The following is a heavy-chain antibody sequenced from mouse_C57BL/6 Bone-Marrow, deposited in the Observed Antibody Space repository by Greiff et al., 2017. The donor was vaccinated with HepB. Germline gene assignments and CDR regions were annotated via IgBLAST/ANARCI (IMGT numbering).Heavy chain of an antibody. CDR1: GYTFTDYE. CDR2: IDPETGGT. J-gene: IGHJ2*01. Sequence: VKLQQSGAELVRPGASVTLSCKASGYTFTDYEMHWVKQTPVHGLEWIGAIDPETGGTAYNQKFKGKVILTADKSSSTAYMELRSLTSEDSAVYYCTTLGGYYFDYWGQGTTLTVSS. CDR3: TTLGGYYFDY. D-gene: IGHD3-3*01. V-gene: IGHV1-15*01.